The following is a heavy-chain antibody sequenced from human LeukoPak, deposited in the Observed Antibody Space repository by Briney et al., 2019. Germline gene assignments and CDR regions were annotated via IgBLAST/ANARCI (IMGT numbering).Heavy chain of an antibody. D-gene: IGHD3-10*01. V-gene: IGHV4-34*01. CDR1: GGSFSGYY. Sequence: PSETLSLTCAVYGGSFSGYYWSWIRQPPGKGLEWIGEINHSGSTNYNPSLESRVTISVDTSKNQFSLKLSSVTAADTAVYYCASLITMVRGVIRAERYYYYGMDVWGQGTTVTVSS. CDR2: INHSGST. J-gene: IGHJ6*02. CDR3: ASLITMVRGVIRAERYYYYGMDV.